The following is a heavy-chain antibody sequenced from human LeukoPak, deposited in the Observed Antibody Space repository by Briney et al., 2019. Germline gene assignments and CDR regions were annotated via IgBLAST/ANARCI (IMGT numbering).Heavy chain of an antibody. J-gene: IGHJ6*02. CDR2: ISSSGSTI. D-gene: IGHD3-3*01. Sequence: RETPGKXGEWVSYISSSGSTIYYADSVKGRFNISRDNPKNSLYLQMNSLRAEDTAVYYCARDKDFWSGYHYYYYYGMDVWGQGTTVTVSS. CDR3: ARDKDFWSGYHYYYYYGMDV. V-gene: IGHV3-11*01.